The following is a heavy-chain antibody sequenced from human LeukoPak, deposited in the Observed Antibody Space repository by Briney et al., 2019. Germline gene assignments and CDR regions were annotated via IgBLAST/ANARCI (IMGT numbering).Heavy chain of an antibody. D-gene: IGHD7-27*01. CDR2: ISTASNP. CDR3: ARELGIEGYWYFDL. CDR1: GFIVRSYD. Sequence: GGSLRLSCAASGFIVRSYDMHWVRQVAGKGLEWVSAISTASNPHYAASVQGRFTIFRANAENSLYLQMNSLSAEDTAVYYCARELGIEGYWYFDLWGRGTLVTVSS. V-gene: IGHV3-13*05. J-gene: IGHJ2*01.